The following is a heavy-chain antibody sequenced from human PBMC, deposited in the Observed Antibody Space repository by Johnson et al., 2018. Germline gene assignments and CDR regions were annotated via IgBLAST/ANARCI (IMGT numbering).Heavy chain of an antibody. CDR2: ISYDGSNK. Sequence: QVQLVQSGGGVVQXGRSLRLSCAASGFTFSSYAMHWVRQAPGQGLEWVAVISYDGSNKYYADSVKGRFTISRDNSKNTLYLQMNSLRAEDTAVYYCARPHRGYCSGGSCYYYYYYYMDVWGKGTTVTVSS. CDR3: ARPHRGYCSGGSCYYYYYYYMDV. J-gene: IGHJ6*03. D-gene: IGHD2-15*01. V-gene: IGHV3-30-3*01. CDR1: GFTFSSYA.